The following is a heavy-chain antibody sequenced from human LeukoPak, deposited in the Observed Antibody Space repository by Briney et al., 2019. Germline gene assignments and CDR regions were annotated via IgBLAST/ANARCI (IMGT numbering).Heavy chain of an antibody. CDR3: ARPGGYSYAMHDAFDI. Sequence: ASVKVSCKASGYTLTGYYMHWVRQAPGQGHERMGWINPNSGGTNYAQKFQGRVTMTRDTSISTAYMELSRLRSDDTAVYYCARPGGYSYAMHDAFDIWGQGTMVTVSS. V-gene: IGHV1-2*02. J-gene: IGHJ3*02. D-gene: IGHD5-18*01. CDR1: GYTLTGYY. CDR2: INPNSGGT.